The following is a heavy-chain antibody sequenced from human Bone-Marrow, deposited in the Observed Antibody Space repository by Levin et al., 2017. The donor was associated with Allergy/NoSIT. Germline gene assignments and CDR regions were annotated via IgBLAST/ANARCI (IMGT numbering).Heavy chain of an antibody. CDR1: VGSISDSSYY. CDR2: IFYTGST. V-gene: IGHV4-39*07. D-gene: IGHD2-15*01. Sequence: SETLSLTCTVSVGSISDSSYYWGWIRQSPGRGLEWIGTIFYTGSTYYNPSLKSRVTMSVDTSKNNYSLRLRSVTAADTATYYCARTKLSWFDPWGQGILVAVSS. J-gene: IGHJ5*02. CDR3: ARTKLSWFDP.